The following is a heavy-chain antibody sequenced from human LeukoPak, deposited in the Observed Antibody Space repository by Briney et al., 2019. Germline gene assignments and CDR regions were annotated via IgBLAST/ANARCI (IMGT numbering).Heavy chain of an antibody. Sequence: GGSLRLSCAASGFTFSSYEMNWVRQAPGKGLEWVSYISGSGSTIYYADSVKGRFTISRDNAKNSLYLQMNSLRAEDTAVYYCATPPAAGAYYYYGMDVWGQGTTVTVSS. CDR1: GFTFSSYE. D-gene: IGHD6-13*01. J-gene: IGHJ6*02. V-gene: IGHV3-48*03. CDR3: ATPPAAGAYYYYGMDV. CDR2: ISGSGSTI.